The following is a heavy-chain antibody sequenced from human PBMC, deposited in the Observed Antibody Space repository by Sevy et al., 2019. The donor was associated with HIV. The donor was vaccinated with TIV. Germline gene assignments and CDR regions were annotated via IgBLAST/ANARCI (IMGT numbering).Heavy chain of an antibody. Sequence: GGSLRLSCAASGFIFSSYSMNWVCQAPGKGLEWVSSISSRSSYIYYVDSVKGRFTISRDNAKNSLYLQMNSLRAEDTAVYFCASVSAYYMDVWGKGTTVTVSS. V-gene: IGHV3-21*01. CDR2: ISSRSSYI. CDR3: ASVSAYYMDV. J-gene: IGHJ6*03. CDR1: GFIFSSYS.